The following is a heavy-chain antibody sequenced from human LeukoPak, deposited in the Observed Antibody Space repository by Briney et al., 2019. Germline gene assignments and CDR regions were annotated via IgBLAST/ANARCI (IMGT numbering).Heavy chain of an antibody. CDR1: GGSFSGYY. D-gene: IGHD3-3*01. V-gene: IGHV4-34*01. Sequence: SETLSLTCAVYGGSFSGYYWSWIRQPPGKGLEWIGEINHSGSTNYNPSLKSRVTISVDTSKNQFSLKLSSVTAADTAVYYCARASKASALEHYWGQGTLVTVSS. CDR3: ARASKASALEHY. J-gene: IGHJ4*02. CDR2: INHSGST.